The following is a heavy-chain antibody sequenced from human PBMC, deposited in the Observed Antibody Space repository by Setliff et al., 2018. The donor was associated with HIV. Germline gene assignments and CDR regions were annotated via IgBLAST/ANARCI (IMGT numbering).Heavy chain of an antibody. D-gene: IGHD6-19*01. V-gene: IGHV4-30-4*08. CDR2: MNSKGES. CDR3: ARARSDWYNVRPYYFDL. J-gene: IGHJ4*02. Sequence: KPSETLSLTCTVSGGSIRVDNYFWGWIRQPPGKGLEWIGIMNSKGESFYNASLASRLSISVDKSKNQFSLTLSSVTAADTAVYYCARARSDWYNVRPYYFDLWGQGTPVTVSS. CDR1: GGSIRVDNYF.